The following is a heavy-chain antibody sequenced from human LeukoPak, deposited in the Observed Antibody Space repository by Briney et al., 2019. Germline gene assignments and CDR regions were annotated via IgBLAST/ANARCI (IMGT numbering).Heavy chain of an antibody. CDR3: AKAEDPASEYYDSRNVGADY. CDR1: GFTFSSYA. D-gene: IGHD3-22*01. CDR2: VSGSGGST. J-gene: IGHJ4*02. Sequence: GGSLRLSCAASGFTFSSYAMSWVRQAPGKGLEWVSAVSGSGGSTYYADSVKGRFTISRDNSKNTLYLQTNSLRAEDTAVYYCAKAEDPASEYYDSRNVGADYWGQGTLVTVSS. V-gene: IGHV3-23*01.